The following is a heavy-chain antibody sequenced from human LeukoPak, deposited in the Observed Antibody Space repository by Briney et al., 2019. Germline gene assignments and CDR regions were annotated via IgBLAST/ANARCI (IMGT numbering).Heavy chain of an antibody. D-gene: IGHD3-22*01. V-gene: IGHV3-7*01. J-gene: IGHJ4*02. Sequence: GGSLRLSCAASGFTFSNYWMSWVRQAPGKGLEWVAHIKPDGSEKNYVDSVKGRFTLFRDDAKNSVYLQMNSLRVEDTAVYYCARDHPHGYYYDSSGQWGQGTLVTVSS. CDR3: ARDHPHGYYYDSSGQ. CDR2: IKPDGSEK. CDR1: GFTFSNYW.